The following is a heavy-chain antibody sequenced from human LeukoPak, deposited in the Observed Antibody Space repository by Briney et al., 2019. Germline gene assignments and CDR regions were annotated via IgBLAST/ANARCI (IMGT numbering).Heavy chain of an antibody. CDR2: IIPFLDVA. J-gene: IGHJ4*02. CDR3: ARGYDNSGYQDY. D-gene: IGHD3-22*01. V-gene: IGHV1-69*02. CDR1: GGTFSDYT. Sequence: SVKVSCKASGGTFSDYTITWVRQAPGQGLEWMGRIIPFLDVATYVQKFQGRVTITADKSTSTAYMEMTSLRSEDTALYYCARGYDNSGYQDYWGQGTLVTVSS.